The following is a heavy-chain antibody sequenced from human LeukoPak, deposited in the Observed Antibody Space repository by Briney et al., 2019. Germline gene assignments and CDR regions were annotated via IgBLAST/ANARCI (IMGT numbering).Heavy chain of an antibody. Sequence: SETLSLTCTVSGGSISSFYWSWIRQPPGKGLEWIGYIYYNGSTNYNPSLKSRVTISVDTSKNQFSLKLSSVTAADTAVYYCGRAVRATKSDHWFDSWGQGTLVTVSS. CDR1: GGSISSFY. CDR2: IYYNGST. V-gene: IGHV4-59*01. D-gene: IGHD2-8*01. J-gene: IGHJ5*01. CDR3: GRAVRATKSDHWFDS.